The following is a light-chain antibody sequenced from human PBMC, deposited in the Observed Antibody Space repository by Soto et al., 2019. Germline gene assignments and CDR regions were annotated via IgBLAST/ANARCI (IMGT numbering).Light chain of an antibody. Sequence: SYELTQPPSVSVAPGQTARITCGGNNIESKSLHRYQQKPGQAPVLVVYDDSGRPSGIPGRFSGANSGNTDTLTIRRVQAGDEADYYRKVWDNSSDHVQFGGGTHLTVL. CDR3: KVWDNSSDHVQ. J-gene: IGLJ2*01. CDR1: NIESKS. CDR2: DDS. V-gene: IGLV3-21*02.